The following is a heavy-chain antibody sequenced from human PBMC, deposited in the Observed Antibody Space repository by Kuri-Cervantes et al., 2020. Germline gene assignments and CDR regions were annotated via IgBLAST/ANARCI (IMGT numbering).Heavy chain of an antibody. CDR2: ISSSSSYI. CDR3: AREWSTVVTPFDY. J-gene: IGHJ4*02. D-gene: IGHD4-23*01. CDR1: GFTFSSYS. Sequence: GESLKISCAASGFTFSSYSMNWVRQAPGKGLEWVSSISSSSSYIYYADSVKGRFTISRDDAKNSLYLQMNSLRAEDTAVYYCAREWSTVVTPFDYWGQGTLVTVSS. V-gene: IGHV3-21*01.